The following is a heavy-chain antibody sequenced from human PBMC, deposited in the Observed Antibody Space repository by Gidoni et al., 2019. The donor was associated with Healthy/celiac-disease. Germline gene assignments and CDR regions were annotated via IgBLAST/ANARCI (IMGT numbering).Heavy chain of an antibody. CDR2: IVVGSGNT. D-gene: IGHD5-18*01. CDR1: GFTFTSSA. J-gene: IGHJ5*02. CDR3: AAGVDTAMVTKGFDP. V-gene: IGHV1-58*01. Sequence: QLQLVQSGPAVKKPAPSVTVSCKASGFTFTSSAVQWVRQARGQRLEWIGWIVVGSGNTNYEQKFQERVTITRDMSTSTAYMELSSLRSEDTAVYYCAAGVDTAMVTKGFDPWGQGTLVTVAS.